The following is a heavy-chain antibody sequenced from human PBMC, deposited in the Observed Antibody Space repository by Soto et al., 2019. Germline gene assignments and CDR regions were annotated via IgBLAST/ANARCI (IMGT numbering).Heavy chain of an antibody. V-gene: IGHV1-24*01. CDR3: ARAGPSLPAAIFQFDP. CDR1: GYTLTELS. CDR2: FDPEDGET. D-gene: IGHD2-2*01. Sequence: ASLKVSCKVSGYTLTELSMHWVRQAPGKGLEWMGGFDPEDGETIYAQKFQGRVTMTEDTSTDTAYMELSSLRSEDTAVYYCARAGPSLPAAIFQFDPWGQGTLVTVSS. J-gene: IGHJ5*02.